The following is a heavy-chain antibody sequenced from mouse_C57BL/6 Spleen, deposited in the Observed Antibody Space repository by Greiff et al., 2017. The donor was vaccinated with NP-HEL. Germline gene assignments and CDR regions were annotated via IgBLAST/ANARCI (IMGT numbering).Heavy chain of an antibody. CDR2: ISSGSSTP. V-gene: IGHV5-17*01. CDR3: ARRVYYAMDY. J-gene: IGHJ4*01. Sequence: DVKLVESGGGLVKPGGSLKLSCAASGFTFSDYGMHWVRQAPEKGLEWVAYISSGSSTPYYADTVKGRFTISRDNAKNTLFLQMTSLRSEDTAMYYCARRVYYAMDYWGQGTSVTVSS. CDR1: GFTFSDYG.